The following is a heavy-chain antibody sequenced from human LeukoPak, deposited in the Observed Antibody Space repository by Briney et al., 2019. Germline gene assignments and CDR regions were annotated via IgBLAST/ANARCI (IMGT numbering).Heavy chain of an antibody. CDR2: INPDVGST. D-gene: IGHD3-22*01. Sequence: AASVTVSCTASGYTFTSYYIYWVRQAPGQGLEWMGIINPDVGSTTYAQKFQGRVTMTRDTSTTTVYMELSSPRSEDTAVYYCARGGDYYDSSGYHYAAAHWGQGTLVTVSS. CDR1: GYTFTSYY. J-gene: IGHJ4*02. V-gene: IGHV1-46*01. CDR3: ARGGDYYDSSGYHYAAAH.